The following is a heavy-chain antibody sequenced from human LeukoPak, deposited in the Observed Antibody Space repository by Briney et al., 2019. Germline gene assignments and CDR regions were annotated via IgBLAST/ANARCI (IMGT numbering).Heavy chain of an antibody. CDR2: IKQDGNEK. V-gene: IGHV3-7*01. D-gene: IGHD1-26*01. Sequence: GGSLRLSYAASGFTFSSYWMSWVRQAPGKGLEWVANIKQDGNEKDHVDSVKGRFTISRDNAKNSLYLQMNSPRAEDTAVYFCARDRVSYSASPFDYWGQGTLVTVSS. CDR1: GFTFSSYW. CDR3: ARDRVSYSASPFDY. J-gene: IGHJ4*02.